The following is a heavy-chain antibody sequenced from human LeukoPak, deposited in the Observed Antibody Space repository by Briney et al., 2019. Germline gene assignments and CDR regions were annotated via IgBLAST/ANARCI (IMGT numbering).Heavy chain of an antibody. CDR2: ISGSGGST. CDR3: AKKSLSSPIGYCSGGSCYSGLYFDY. D-gene: IGHD2-15*01. V-gene: IGHV3-23*01. Sequence: PGGSLRLSCAASGFTFSSYAMSWVRQAPGKGLEWVSAISGSGGSTYYADSVKGRFTISRDNSKNTLYLQMNSLRAEDTAVYYCAKKSLSSPIGYCSGGSCYSGLYFDYWGQGTLVTVSS. CDR1: GFTFSSYA. J-gene: IGHJ4*02.